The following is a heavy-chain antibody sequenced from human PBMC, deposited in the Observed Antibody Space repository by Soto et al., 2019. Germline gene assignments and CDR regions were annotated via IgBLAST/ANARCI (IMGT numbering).Heavy chain of an antibody. D-gene: IGHD3-10*01. J-gene: IGHJ6*02. V-gene: IGHV1-69*06. CDR1: GGTFSSYA. CDR3: ASPPWVYGSGSYPYYYYGMDV. CDR2: IIPIFGTA. Sequence: SVKVSCKASGGTFSSYAISWVRQAPGQGLEWMGGIIPIFGTANYAQKFQGRVTITADKSTSTAYMELSSLRSEDTAVYYCASPPWVYGSGSYPYYYYGMDVWGQGTTVTVSS.